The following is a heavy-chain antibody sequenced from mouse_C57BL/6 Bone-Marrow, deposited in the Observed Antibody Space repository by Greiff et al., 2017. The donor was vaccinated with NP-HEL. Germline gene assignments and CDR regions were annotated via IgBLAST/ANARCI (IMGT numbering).Heavy chain of an antibody. CDR1: GYTFTSYW. J-gene: IGHJ1*03. CDR2: IDPSDSYT. V-gene: IGHV1-69*01. CDR3: ARGSWYFDV. Sequence: VKLQQPGAELVMPGASVKLSCKASGYTFTSYWMHWVKQRPGQGLEWIGEIDPSDSYTNYNQKFKGKSTLTVDKSSSTAYMQLSSLTSEDSAVYYCARGSWYFDVWGTGTTVTVSS.